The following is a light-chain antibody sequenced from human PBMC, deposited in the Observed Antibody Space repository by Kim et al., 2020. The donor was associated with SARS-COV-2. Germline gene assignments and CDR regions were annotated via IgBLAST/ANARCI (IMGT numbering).Light chain of an antibody. J-gene: IGKJ1*01. CDR2: GAS. CDR1: QSVSSSY. V-gene: IGKV3-20*01. CDR3: QQYGTSPRT. Sequence: EIVLTQSPGTLSLSPGERATLSCRASQSVSSSYLAWYQQKPGQAPRLLISGASSRATGIPDRFSGSGSGTDFTLTISRLEPEDFAVYYCQQYGTSPRTFGQGTKVDIK.